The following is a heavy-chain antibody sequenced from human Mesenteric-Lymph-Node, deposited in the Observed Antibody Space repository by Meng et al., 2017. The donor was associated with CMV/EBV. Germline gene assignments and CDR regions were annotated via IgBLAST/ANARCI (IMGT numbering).Heavy chain of an antibody. J-gene: IGHJ4*02. CDR1: GFTFSSYA. CDR3: ARGSYSSGWYYFDY. Sequence: GESLKISCAASGFTFSSYAMSWVRQAPGKGLEWVSAISGSGGSTYYADSVKGRFTISRDNSKNTLYLQMNSLRAEDTAVYYCARGSYSSGWYYFDYWGQGTLVTVSS. D-gene: IGHD6-19*01. V-gene: IGHV3-23*01. CDR2: ISGSGGST.